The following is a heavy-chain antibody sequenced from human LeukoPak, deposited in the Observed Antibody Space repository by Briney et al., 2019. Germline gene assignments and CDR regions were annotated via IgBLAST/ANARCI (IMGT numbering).Heavy chain of an antibody. CDR2: IRSKTYGGTT. Sequence: GGSLRLSCTGSGFTFGDYAMSWVRQAPGKGLEWVGFIRSKTYGGTTEYAASVKGRFTISRDDSKSIAYLQMNSLKTDDTAVYYCATGPEPAAMVFDFWGQGTLVTVSS. J-gene: IGHJ4*02. D-gene: IGHD2-2*01. V-gene: IGHV3-49*04. CDR3: ATGPEPAAMVFDF. CDR1: GFTFGDYA.